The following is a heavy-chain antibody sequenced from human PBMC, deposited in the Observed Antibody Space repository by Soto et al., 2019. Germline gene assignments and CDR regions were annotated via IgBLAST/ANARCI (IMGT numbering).Heavy chain of an antibody. Sequence: SETLSLTCSVSGDSMNNGDYFWTWIRQTPGKGLQRIGYISCSGSTFYNPSLKTRLAMSVDTSKNQFSVRLRSVTAADTAVYYCARDRAHFYESSGRLDLWGQGMLVTVSS. CDR3: ARDRAHFYESSGRLDL. CDR2: ISCSGST. J-gene: IGHJ4*02. CDR1: GDSMNNGDYF. V-gene: IGHV4-30-4*01. D-gene: IGHD3-22*01.